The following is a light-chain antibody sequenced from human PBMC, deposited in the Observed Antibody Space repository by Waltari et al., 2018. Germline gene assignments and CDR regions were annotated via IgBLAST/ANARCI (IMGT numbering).Light chain of an antibody. J-gene: IGKJ1*01. CDR2: WAS. CDR3: QQYYSTPRT. CDR1: QSVLYSSNNKTY. V-gene: IGKV4-1*01. Sequence: DIVMTQSPDSLAVSLGERATINCKSSQSVLYSSNNKTYLAWYQQKPGQPPKLLIYWASTRESGVPDRFSGSGSGTDFTLTISRLQAEDVAVYYCQQYYSTPRTFGQGTKVEIK.